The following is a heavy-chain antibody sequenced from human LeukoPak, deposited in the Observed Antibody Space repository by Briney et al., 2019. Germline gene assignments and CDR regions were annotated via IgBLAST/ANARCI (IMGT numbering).Heavy chain of an antibody. J-gene: IGHJ4*02. CDR3: AKDPTNGVSYRLDY. D-gene: IGHD2-8*01. CDR1: GFTFSSYS. Sequence: MTGGSLRLSCAAFGFTFSSYSRNWVRQAPGKGLEWVSSISSSSSYIYYADSVKGRFTISRDNAKNSLYLQMNSLRAEDTAVYYCAKDPTNGVSYRLDYWGQGTLVTVSS. V-gene: IGHV3-21*01. CDR2: ISSSSSYI.